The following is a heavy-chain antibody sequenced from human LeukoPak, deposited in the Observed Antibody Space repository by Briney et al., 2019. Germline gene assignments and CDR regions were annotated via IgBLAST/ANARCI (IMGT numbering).Heavy chain of an antibody. CDR1: GFTFSSYS. J-gene: IGHJ4*02. CDR3: AKEADDWYPRPFDY. CDR2: ISSSSNII. D-gene: IGHD3-9*01. V-gene: IGHV3-21*04. Sequence: GGSLRLSCAASGFTFSSYSMNWVRQAPGKGLEWVSSISSSSNIIYYADSVKGRFTISRDNSKNTLYLQMNSLTAEDTAVYYCAKEADDWYPRPFDYWGQGTLVTVSS.